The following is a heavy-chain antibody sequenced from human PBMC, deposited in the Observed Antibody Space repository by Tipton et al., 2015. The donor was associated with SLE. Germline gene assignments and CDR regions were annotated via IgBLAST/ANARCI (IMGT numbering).Heavy chain of an antibody. Sequence: TLSLTCTVSGGAISSYYWSWIRQPAGKGLEWIGHIYTSGSTNYNPSLKSRVTISVDTSKNQFSLKLSSVTAADTALYYCAREPVLRFFEWFNDAFDIWGQGTMVTVSS. V-gene: IGHV4-4*07. CDR3: AREPVLRFFEWFNDAFDI. CDR2: IYTSGST. D-gene: IGHD3-3*01. CDR1: GGAISSYY. J-gene: IGHJ3*02.